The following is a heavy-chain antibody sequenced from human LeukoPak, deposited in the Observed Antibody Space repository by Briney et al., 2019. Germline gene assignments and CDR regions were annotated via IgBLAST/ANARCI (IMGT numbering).Heavy chain of an antibody. V-gene: IGHV2-5*01. CDR1: GFSISTTGVG. J-gene: IGHJ3*02. D-gene: IGHD3-22*01. CDR2: IYWNDDK. Sequence: ESGPTLVKPTQTLTLTCTLSGFSISTTGVGVGWVRQPPGEALEWLTIIYWNDDKRYSSSLKSRLTITKDTSKNQVVLTMTNMDPVDTATYYCAHRRDDYSDSSGYYYVDAFDIWGQGTMVTVSS. CDR3: AHRRDDYSDSSGYYYVDAFDI.